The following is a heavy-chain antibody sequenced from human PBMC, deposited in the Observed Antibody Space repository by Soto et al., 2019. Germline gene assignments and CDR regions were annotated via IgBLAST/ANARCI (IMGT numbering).Heavy chain of an antibody. D-gene: IGHD5-18*01. Sequence: QVQLQESGPGLVKPSQTLSLTCTVSGGSITSGGYCWSWIRQHPGKGLDWLGCISYGGSTSYNPSLNSRVTIAVDTSKNQFSLKLTSVTAADTAVYYCSRGILVWGQGALITVSS. V-gene: IGHV4-31*03. CDR2: ISYGGST. CDR1: GGSITSGGYC. CDR3: SRGILV. J-gene: IGHJ4*02.